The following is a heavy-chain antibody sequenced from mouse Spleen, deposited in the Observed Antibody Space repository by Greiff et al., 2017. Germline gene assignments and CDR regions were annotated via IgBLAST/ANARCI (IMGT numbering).Heavy chain of an antibody. J-gene: IGHJ4*01. V-gene: IGHV1S81*02. D-gene: IGHD3-2*01. CDR3: ARPDSPAMDY. CDR1: GYTFTSYW. Sequence: QVQLQQPGAELVKPGASVKLSCKASGYTFTSYWMHWVKQRPGQGLEWIGEINPSNGRTNYNEKFKSKATLTVDKSSSTAYMQLSSLTSEDSAVYYCARPDSPAMDYWGQGASVTVSS. CDR2: INPSNGRT.